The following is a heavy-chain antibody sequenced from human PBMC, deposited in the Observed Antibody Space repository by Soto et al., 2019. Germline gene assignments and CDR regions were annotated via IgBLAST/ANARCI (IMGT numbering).Heavy chain of an antibody. CDR3: ARDLRRYYDFGSAPSNWFDP. Sequence: VASVKVSCKASGYTFTGYYMHWVRQAPGQGLEWMGWINPNSGGTNYAQKFQGWVTMTRDTSISTAYMELSRLRSDDTAVYYCARDLRRYYDFGSAPSNWFDPWGQGTLVTVSS. V-gene: IGHV1-2*04. CDR1: GYTFTGYY. D-gene: IGHD3-3*01. CDR2: INPNSGGT. J-gene: IGHJ5*02.